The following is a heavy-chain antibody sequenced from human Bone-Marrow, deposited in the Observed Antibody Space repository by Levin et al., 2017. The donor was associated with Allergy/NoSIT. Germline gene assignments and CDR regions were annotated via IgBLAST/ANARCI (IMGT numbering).Heavy chain of an antibody. V-gene: IGHV3-30*18. CDR2: ISYDGSNK. CDR1: GFTFSSYG. J-gene: IGHJ4*02. Sequence: GGSLRLSCAASGFTFSSYGMHWVRQAPGKGLEWVAVISYDGSNKYYADSVKGRFTISRDNSKNTLYLQMNSLRAEDTAVYYCAKESQNYYDSSGLFDYWGQGTLVTVSS. D-gene: IGHD3-22*01. CDR3: AKESQNYYDSSGLFDY.